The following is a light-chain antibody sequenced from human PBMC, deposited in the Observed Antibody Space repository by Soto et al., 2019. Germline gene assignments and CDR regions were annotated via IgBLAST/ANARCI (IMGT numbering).Light chain of an antibody. CDR3: QQRSNWPVT. CDR2: DAS. V-gene: IGKV3-11*01. CDR1: QTVSSY. J-gene: IGKJ3*01. Sequence: EIVLTQSPGTLSLSPGERATLSCRASQTVSSYLAWYQQKPGQAPRLLIYDASHRATGIPARFSGTGSGTDFTLTISSLEPEDFAVYYCQQRSNWPVTFGPGTKVDIK.